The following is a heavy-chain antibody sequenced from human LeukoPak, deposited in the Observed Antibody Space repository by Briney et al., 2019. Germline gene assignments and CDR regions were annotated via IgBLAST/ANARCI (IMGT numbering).Heavy chain of an antibody. V-gene: IGHV3-48*01. D-gene: IGHD2-2*01. Sequence: PGGSLRLSCAASGLTFSSYSMNWVRQATGKGLEWVSYISSSSSTMYYADSVRGRFTISRDKAKNSLYLQMNSLRAEDTAVYYCAREYCSSTSCLYDYWGQGTLVTVSS. CDR1: GLTFSSYS. CDR3: AREYCSSTSCLYDY. J-gene: IGHJ4*02. CDR2: ISSSSSTM.